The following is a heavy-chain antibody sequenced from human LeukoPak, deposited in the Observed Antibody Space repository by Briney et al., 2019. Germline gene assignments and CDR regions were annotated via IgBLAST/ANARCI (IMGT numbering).Heavy chain of an antibody. J-gene: IGHJ4*02. CDR2: MNPNSGNT. CDR3: ARETIFGVVIPFDY. Sequence: GASVKVSCKASGYTFTSYDINWVRQATGQGLEWMGWMNPNSGNTGYAQEFQGRVTMTRNTSISTAYMELSSLRSEDTAVYYCARETIFGVVIPFDYWGQGTLVTVSS. V-gene: IGHV1-8*01. D-gene: IGHD3-3*01. CDR1: GYTFTSYD.